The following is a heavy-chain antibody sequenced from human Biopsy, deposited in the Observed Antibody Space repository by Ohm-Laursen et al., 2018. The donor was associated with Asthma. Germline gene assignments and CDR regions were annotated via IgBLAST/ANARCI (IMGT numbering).Heavy chain of an antibody. CDR3: ARCQVGYSSGWSLLLKKIYYSGMDV. CDR2: IITVFGTT. CDR1: GGTFSNFA. V-gene: IGHV1-69*13. D-gene: IGHD6-19*01. Sequence: GASVKVSCKAPGGTFSNFAISWVRQAPGQGLEWLGGIITVFGTTNYAQKFQGRVTITADESTSTAYMEVTSLRSEDMAIYYCARCQVGYSSGWSLLLKKIYYSGMDVWGQGTAVTVSS. J-gene: IGHJ6*02.